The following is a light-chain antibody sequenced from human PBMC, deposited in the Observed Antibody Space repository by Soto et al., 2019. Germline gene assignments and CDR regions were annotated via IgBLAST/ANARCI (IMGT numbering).Light chain of an antibody. V-gene: IGKV3-20*01. Sequence: EIVLTQSPGTLSLSPGERAALSCRASQSVSSSYLAWYQQKIGQAPRLLIYGASSRATGIPDRFSGSGSGTDFTITISRLEPEDFAVYFCQQFGSSPITFGQGTRLEIK. J-gene: IGKJ5*01. CDR2: GAS. CDR1: QSVSSSY. CDR3: QQFGSSPIT.